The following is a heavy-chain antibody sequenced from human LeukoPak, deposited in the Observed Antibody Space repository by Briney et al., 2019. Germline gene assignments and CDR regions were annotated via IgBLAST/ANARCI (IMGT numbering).Heavy chain of an antibody. CDR2: IRSKAYGGTT. Sequence: GGSPRLSCTASGFTFGDYAMSWVRQAPGKGLEWVGFIRSKAYGGTTEYAASVKGRFTISRDDSKSIAYLQMNSLKTEDTAAYYCTRVRWGSYSDYWGQGTLVTVSS. CDR1: GFTFGDYA. J-gene: IGHJ4*02. CDR3: TRVRWGSYSDY. D-gene: IGHD3-16*01. V-gene: IGHV3-49*04.